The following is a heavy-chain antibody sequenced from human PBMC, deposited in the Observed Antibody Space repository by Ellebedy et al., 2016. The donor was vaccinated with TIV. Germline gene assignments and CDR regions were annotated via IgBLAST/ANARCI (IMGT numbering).Heavy chain of an antibody. CDR3: ARDSSGRIY. V-gene: IGHV4-59*12. J-gene: IGHJ4*02. D-gene: IGHD6-19*01. CDR1: TGSISRNY. Sequence: SETLSLTCSVSTGSISRNYWSWIRQPPGKGLEWIGYIYYSGSTNYNPSLKSRVTISLDTSKNQFSLKLSSVTAVDTAVYYCARDSSGRIYWGQGTLVTVSS. CDR2: IYYSGST.